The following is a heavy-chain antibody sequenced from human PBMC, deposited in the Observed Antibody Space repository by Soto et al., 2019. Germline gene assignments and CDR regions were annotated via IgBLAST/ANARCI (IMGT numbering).Heavy chain of an antibody. V-gene: IGHV3-48*04. CDR1: GSHFSGFR. Sequence: VSLGLSWLSSGSHFSGFRMNWLLQTTGRGREWVSYIPKKSDYTIYYADSVKGRFTISRDNAKNSVYLQMDSLRAEDTAVYYCVRGLINGEYYYYGLDVWGQGNTVTVS. CDR3: VRGLINGEYYYYGLDV. J-gene: IGHJ6*02. D-gene: IGHD2-8*01. CDR2: IPKKSDYTI.